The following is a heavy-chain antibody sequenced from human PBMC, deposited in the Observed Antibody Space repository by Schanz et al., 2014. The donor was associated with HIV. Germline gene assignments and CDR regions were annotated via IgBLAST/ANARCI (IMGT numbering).Heavy chain of an antibody. D-gene: IGHD2-15*01. V-gene: IGHV1-8*01. CDR1: FLPFPDLD. J-gene: IGHJ4*02. CDR3: ARGRSGYCSGGSCPYGRYYFDY. Sequence: QVQLVQSGAEVKKPGASVPFSFPSSFLPFPDLDVNWVRQAAGQGLEWMAWLNPKSGNTGYAQKFQGRVTMTRDTSISTAYMELSRLRSDDTAVYYCARGRSGYCSGGSCPYGRYYFDYWGQGTLVTVSS. CDR2: LNPKSGNT.